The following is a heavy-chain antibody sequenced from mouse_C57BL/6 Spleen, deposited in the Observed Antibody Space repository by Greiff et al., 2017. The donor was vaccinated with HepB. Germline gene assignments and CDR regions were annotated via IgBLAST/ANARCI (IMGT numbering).Heavy chain of an antibody. CDR3: AREGWFGV. CDR1: GYTFTSYW. CDR2: IDPSDSYT. J-gene: IGHJ1*03. Sequence: VKLQQPGAELVRPGTSVKLSCKASGYTFTSYWMHWVKQRPGQGLEWIGVIDPSDSYTNYNQKFKGKATLTVDTSSSTAYMQLSSLTSEDSAVYYCAREGWFGVWGTGTTVTVSS. V-gene: IGHV1-59*01. D-gene: IGHD2-3*01.